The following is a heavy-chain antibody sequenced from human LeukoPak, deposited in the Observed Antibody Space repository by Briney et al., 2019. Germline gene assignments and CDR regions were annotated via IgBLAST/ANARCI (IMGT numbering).Heavy chain of an antibody. Sequence: SETLSLTCSVSGASVSDGNYYWSWIRQPPGKGLEWIGYMFYSESTKYNPSLKSRVTISVDKSKNQFSLRLSSVTAADTAVYYCARERIAATGLIDYWGQGTLVTVSS. CDR1: GASVSDGNYY. CDR2: MFYSEST. J-gene: IGHJ4*02. CDR3: ARERIAATGLIDY. D-gene: IGHD6-25*01. V-gene: IGHV4-61*01.